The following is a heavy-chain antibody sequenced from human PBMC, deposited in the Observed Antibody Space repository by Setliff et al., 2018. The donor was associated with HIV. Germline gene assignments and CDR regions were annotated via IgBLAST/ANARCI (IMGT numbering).Heavy chain of an antibody. J-gene: IGHJ4*02. V-gene: IGHV3-48*01. Sequence: GGSLRLSCAASGFTFSSYSMNWVRQAPGKGLEWVSSISNSGSTIHYADSVKGRFTISRDNSKNTLYLQMDSLRVEDTAVYYCARAYVSEWIQVWFDYWGQGTLVTVSS. CDR2: ISNSGSTI. CDR1: GFTFSSYS. D-gene: IGHD3-16*01. CDR3: ARAYVSEWIQVWFDY.